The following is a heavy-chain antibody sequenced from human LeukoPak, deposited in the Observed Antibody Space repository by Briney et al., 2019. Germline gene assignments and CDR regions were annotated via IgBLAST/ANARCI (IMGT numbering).Heavy chain of an antibody. D-gene: IGHD4-17*01. CDR1: GASFNSCY. CDR3: ARDIVYLTDEDYG. CDR2: IHTSGST. V-gene: IGHV4-4*07. Sequence: SETLSLTCTVSGASFNSCYWSWLRQPAGKGLELIGRIHTSGSTDYSPSLQSRVIISIDTSQKQFPLNLTSVTAADTAVYYCARDIVYLTDEDYGWGQGTLVTVSS. J-gene: IGHJ4*02.